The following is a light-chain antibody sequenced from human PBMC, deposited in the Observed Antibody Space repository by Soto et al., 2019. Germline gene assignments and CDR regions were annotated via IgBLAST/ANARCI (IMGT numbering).Light chain of an antibody. V-gene: IGLV1-40*01. CDR1: SSNIGAGYD. CDR2: GNS. J-gene: IGLJ2*01. Sequence: QSVLTQPPSVSGAPGQRVTISCTGSSSNIGAGYDVHWYQQFPGTAPKLLIYGNSKRPSGVPDRFSGSKSGTSASLAITGLQAEDEADYYCQSYDSSLSVVFGGGTKLTVL. CDR3: QSYDSSLSVV.